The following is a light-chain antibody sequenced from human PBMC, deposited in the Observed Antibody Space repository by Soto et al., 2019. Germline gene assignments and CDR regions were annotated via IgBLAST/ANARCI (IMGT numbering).Light chain of an antibody. V-gene: IGLV1-40*01. Sequence: QSVLTQPPSVSGAPGQRVTISCTGSSSNIGAGYDVHWDQQLTGTAPKLLIYGNSNRPSGFPDRFSGSKSGTSATLGITGLQTGDEADYYCGTWDSSLSAGVFGGGTKLTVL. CDR1: SSNIGAGYD. J-gene: IGLJ2*01. CDR3: GTWDSSLSAGV. CDR2: GNS.